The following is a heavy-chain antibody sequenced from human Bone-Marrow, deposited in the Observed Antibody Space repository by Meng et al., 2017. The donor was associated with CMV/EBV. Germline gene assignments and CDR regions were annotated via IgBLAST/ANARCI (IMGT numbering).Heavy chain of an antibody. Sequence: SETLSLTCSVSGGSISSSSYYWGWIRQPPGKGLEWIGSIYYSGSTYYNPSLTGRVTISVDTSNNQFSLKLSSVTAADTAVYYCARGDWYYFDYWGQGTLVTVSS. CDR3: ARGDWYYFDY. CDR1: GGSISSSSYY. V-gene: IGHV4-39*07. D-gene: IGHD3-9*01. J-gene: IGHJ4*02. CDR2: IYYSGST.